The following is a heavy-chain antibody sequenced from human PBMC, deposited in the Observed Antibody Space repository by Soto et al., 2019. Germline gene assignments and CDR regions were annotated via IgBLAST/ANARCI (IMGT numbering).Heavy chain of an antibody. V-gene: IGHV4-59*08. J-gene: IGHJ4*02. CDR1: GGSIRSYY. CDR3: ARQPGYYDILTGYSTYYFDY. Sequence: PSETLSLTCTVSGGSIRSYYWTWIRQPPGKGLEWIGYIYYRGNTNYNPSLKSRVTMSVDTSKNQFSLKLSSVTAADTAVYYCARQPGYYDILTGYSTYYFDYWGQGTPVTVSS. CDR2: IYYRGNT. D-gene: IGHD3-9*01.